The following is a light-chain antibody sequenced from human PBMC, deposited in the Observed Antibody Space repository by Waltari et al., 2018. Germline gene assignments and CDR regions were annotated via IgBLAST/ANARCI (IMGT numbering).Light chain of an antibody. Sequence: QAVVTQEPSLTVSPGGTVTLTCGSSTGAVTTSHYSYWFQQKPGQAPRPLIYGTTKTPSSTPAGFSGSLLGGKAALTLSGALPEDEADYYCFLYYSGVVVFGGGTKLTVL. V-gene: IGLV7-46*01. CDR3: FLYYSGVVV. J-gene: IGLJ2*01. CDR2: GTT. CDR1: TGAVTTSHY.